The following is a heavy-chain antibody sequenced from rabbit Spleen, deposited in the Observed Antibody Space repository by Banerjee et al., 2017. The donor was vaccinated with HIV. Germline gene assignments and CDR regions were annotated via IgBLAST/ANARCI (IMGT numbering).Heavy chain of an antibody. Sequence: QSLEESGGDLVKPGASMTVTCTASGFSFSSSYYMCWVRQAPGKGLEWVGCIYAGSRGSTYYASWAKGRFTISKTSSTTVTLQMTSLTAADTATYFCARDSGSSFSSYGMDLWGPGTLVTVS. CDR3: ARDSGSSFSSYGMDL. CDR2: IYAGSRGST. V-gene: IGHV1S40*01. D-gene: IGHD8-1*01. CDR1: GFSFSSSYY. J-gene: IGHJ6*01.